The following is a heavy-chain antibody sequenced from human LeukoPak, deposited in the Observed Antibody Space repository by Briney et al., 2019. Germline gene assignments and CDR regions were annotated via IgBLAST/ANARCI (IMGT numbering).Heavy chain of an antibody. D-gene: IGHD5-18*01. V-gene: IGHV4-61*02. CDR2: LHTSGST. CDR1: GGSITSGSFY. CDR3: TRTGYSSGYVDY. Sequence: SETLSLTCIVSGGSITSGSFYWSWIRQPAGKGLEWIGRLHTSGSTNYNPSLKSRVAISVDTSENQFSLKLNSVTAADTDVYYCTRTGYSSGYVDYWGQGTLVTVSS. J-gene: IGHJ4*02.